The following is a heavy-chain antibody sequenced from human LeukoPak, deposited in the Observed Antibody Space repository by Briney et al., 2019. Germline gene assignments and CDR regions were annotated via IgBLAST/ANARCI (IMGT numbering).Heavy chain of an antibody. V-gene: IGHV1-69*06. J-gene: IGHJ6*03. CDR2: IIPIFGTA. Sequence: ASAKVSCKASGGTFSSYAISWVRQAPGQGLEWMGGIIPIFGTANYAQKFQGRVTITADKSTSTAYMELSSLRSEDTAVYYCARAQLQYYYYYMDVWGKGTTVTVSS. CDR3: ARAQLQYYYYYMDV. D-gene: IGHD4-11*01. CDR1: GGTFSSYA.